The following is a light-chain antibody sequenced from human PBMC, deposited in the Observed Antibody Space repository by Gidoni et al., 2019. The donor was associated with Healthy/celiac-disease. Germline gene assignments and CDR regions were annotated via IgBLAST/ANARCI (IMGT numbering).Light chain of an antibody. CDR2: AAS. Sequence: DIQMTQSPSSLSASVGDRVTIPCRASQSISSYLNWYQQKPGKAPNLLIYAASSLQSGVPSRFSGSGSGTDFTLTISSLQPEAFATYYCQQSYSTPLTFGGGTKVEIK. CDR3: QQSYSTPLT. CDR1: QSISSY. J-gene: IGKJ4*01. V-gene: IGKV1-39*01.